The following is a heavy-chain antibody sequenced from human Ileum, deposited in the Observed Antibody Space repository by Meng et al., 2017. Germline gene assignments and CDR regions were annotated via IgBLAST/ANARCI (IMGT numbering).Heavy chain of an antibody. CDR1: GFTFSESW. CDR2: INEDGSVR. Sequence: GESLKISCAASGFTFSESWMNWVRQTPGKGLEWVANINEDGSVRRTVDSVEGRITISRDNAKNSVYPQMNGLRVEDTAVFYCLSWGSRNYWGQGTRVTVSS. CDR3: LSWGSRNY. J-gene: IGHJ4*02. D-gene: IGHD7-27*01. V-gene: IGHV3-7*01.